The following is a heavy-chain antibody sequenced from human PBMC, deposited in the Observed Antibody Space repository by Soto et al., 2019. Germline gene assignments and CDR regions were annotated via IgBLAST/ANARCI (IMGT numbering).Heavy chain of an antibody. CDR2: IYYSGST. Sequence: TLSLTCTVSGGSISSGGYYWSWIRQHPGKGLEWIGYIYYSGSTYYNPSLKSRVTISVDTSKNQFSLKLSSVTAADTAVYYCASIVSSAHGEFSDWGQGTLVTVSS. V-gene: IGHV4-31*03. CDR3: ASIVSSAHGEFSD. D-gene: IGHD3-10*01. J-gene: IGHJ4*02. CDR1: GGSISSGGYY.